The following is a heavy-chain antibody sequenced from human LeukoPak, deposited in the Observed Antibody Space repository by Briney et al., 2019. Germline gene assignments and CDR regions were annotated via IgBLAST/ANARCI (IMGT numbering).Heavy chain of an antibody. J-gene: IGHJ4*02. CDR2: IKQDETEK. CDR3: AKANLDGYNTFDY. D-gene: IGHD5-24*01. Sequence: SGGSLRLSCTASGFTFSNFWMGWVRQAPGKGLEWVANIKQDETEKFYLGSVKGRFTISRDNSKNTLYLQMDSLRAEDTAVYYCAKANLDGYNTFDYWGQGTLVTVSS. V-gene: IGHV3-7*03. CDR1: GFTFSNFW.